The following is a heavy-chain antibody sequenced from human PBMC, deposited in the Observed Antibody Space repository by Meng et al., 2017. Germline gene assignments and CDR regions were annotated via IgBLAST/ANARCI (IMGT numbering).Heavy chain of an antibody. J-gene: IGHJ4*02. CDR1: GSSLDYSGEG. CDR2: IYWDDKK. Sequence: SGPTLVKPTHTLTPTSTFSGSSLDYSGEGGGWIRQPPEKALEWLALIYWDDKKRDSPSLMSRFTISKDTSKDQVYLTMTNMDPVDTATYFCVHTYNYDSSGIGYWGQGTLVTVSS. D-gene: IGHD3-22*01. CDR3: VHTYNYDSSGIGY. V-gene: IGHV2-5*02.